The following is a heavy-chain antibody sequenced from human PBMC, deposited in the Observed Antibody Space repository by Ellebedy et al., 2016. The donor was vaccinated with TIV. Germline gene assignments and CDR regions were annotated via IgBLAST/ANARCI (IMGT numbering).Heavy chain of an antibody. CDR3: ARDGRSGWFANWFDP. CDR2: IIPIFGTA. V-gene: IGHV1-69*06. D-gene: IGHD6-19*01. J-gene: IGHJ5*02. Sequence: AASVKVSCKASGGTFSSYAISWVRQAPGQGLEWMGGIIPIFGTANYAQKFQGRVTLTADKSTSTAYMELSSLRSEDTAVYYCARDGRSGWFANWFDPWGQGTLVTVSS. CDR1: GGTFSSYA.